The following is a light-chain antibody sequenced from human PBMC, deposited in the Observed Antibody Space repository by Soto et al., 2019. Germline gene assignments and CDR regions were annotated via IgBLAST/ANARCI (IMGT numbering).Light chain of an antibody. J-gene: IGKJ5*01. V-gene: IGKV1-12*01. Sequence: DIQMTQSPSYASASVGDSVTITCRASQGIKNWLAWYQQKPGKAPNLLIYTGSSLQSGVPSRFSGSGSGTDFTLTINSLQPEDFATYYCQQAASFPITFGQGTRLEI. CDR2: TGS. CDR1: QGIKNW. CDR3: QQAASFPIT.